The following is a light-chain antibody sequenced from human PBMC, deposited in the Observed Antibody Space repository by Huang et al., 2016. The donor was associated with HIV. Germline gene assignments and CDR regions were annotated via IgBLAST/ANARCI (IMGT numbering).Light chain of an antibody. J-gene: IGKJ2*01. Sequence: ERVMTQSPDTLSVSPGERATLYCRASQYVSSNLAWYQHKPGQAPMLLVYGASTRVIDIPARFSGSGSGTEFTLTISSLQSEDSAVYYCQQYNNWPRTFGQGTKLEIK. CDR1: QYVSSN. V-gene: IGKV3-15*01. CDR2: GAS. CDR3: QQYNNWPRT.